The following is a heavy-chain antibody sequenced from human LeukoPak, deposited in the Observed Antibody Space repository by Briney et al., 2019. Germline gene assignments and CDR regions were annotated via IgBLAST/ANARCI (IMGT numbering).Heavy chain of an antibody. D-gene: IGHD4-23*01. Sequence: ASVKVSCKASGYTFTGYYMHWVRQAPGQGLEWLGLINPNGDRTAYAQNFQGRVTMTRDTSTTTFYPEVSSLTSEDTAVYYCAKDMSTRVTPISYAFDVWGQGTKVTVSS. CDR3: AKDMSTRVTPISYAFDV. J-gene: IGHJ3*01. V-gene: IGHV1-46*01. CDR2: INPNGDRT. CDR1: GYTFTGYY.